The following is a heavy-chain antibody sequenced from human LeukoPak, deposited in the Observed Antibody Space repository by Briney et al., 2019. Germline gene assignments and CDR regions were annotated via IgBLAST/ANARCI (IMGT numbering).Heavy chain of an antibody. CDR3: AREGPWASDAFDI. CDR1: GGSISSGSYY. Sequence: SETLSLTCTVSGGSISSGSYYWSWIRQPAGKGLEWIGRIYTSGSTNYNPSLKSRVTISVDTSKNQFSLKLGSVTAADTAVYYCAREGPWASDAFDIWGQGTMVTVSS. CDR2: IYTSGST. V-gene: IGHV4-61*02. J-gene: IGHJ3*02.